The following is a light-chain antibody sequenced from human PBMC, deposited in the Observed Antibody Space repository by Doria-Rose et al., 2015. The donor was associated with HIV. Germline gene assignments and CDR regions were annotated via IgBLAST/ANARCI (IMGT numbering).Light chain of an antibody. V-gene: IGKV4-1*01. J-gene: IGKJ3*01. Sequence: DIQMTQSPESLGMSLGERATLNCKSNQSLLYTSKNYLAWYQQKPGQPPKLLIYWASTRQSGVTARFSGSGSGTDFTLTISSPEAEDVAVYYCQQYYDTPSFGPGTTVDIK. CDR1: QSLLYTSKNY. CDR2: WAS. CDR3: QQYYDTPS.